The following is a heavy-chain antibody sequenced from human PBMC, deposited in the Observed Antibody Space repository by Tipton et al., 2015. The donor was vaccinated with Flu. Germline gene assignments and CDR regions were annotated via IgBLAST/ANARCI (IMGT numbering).Heavy chain of an antibody. Sequence: LRLSCTVSGGSISSNYWSWIRQPPGKGLEWVGFVYYSGSTTYNPSLKSRVTISVGTSKNQFSLKLTSVTAADTAVYYCARGGTYCSGGDCYPTSNWFDPWGQGALVTVSS. D-gene: IGHD2-15*01. CDR3: ARGGTYCSGGDCYPTSNWFDP. CDR2: VYYSGST. CDR1: GGSISSNY. V-gene: IGHV4-59*01. J-gene: IGHJ5*02.